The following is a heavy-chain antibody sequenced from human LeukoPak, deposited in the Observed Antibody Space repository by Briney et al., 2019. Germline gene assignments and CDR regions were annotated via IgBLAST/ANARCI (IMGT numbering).Heavy chain of an antibody. D-gene: IGHD6-19*01. Sequence: PGGSLRLSCAASGFTFSSYSMNWVRQAPGKGLEWVSSISSSSSYIYYADSVKGRLTISRDNAKNSLYLQMNSLRAEDTAVYYCARDLSSGWYDNYFDYWGQGTLVTVSS. CDR2: ISSSSSYI. J-gene: IGHJ4*02. V-gene: IGHV3-21*01. CDR1: GFTFSSYS. CDR3: ARDLSSGWYDNYFDY.